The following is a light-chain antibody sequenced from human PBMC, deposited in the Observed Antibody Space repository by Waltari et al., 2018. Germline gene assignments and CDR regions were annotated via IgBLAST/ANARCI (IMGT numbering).Light chain of an antibody. J-gene: IGKJ1*01. CDR2: DTS. Sequence: DIVLTQSPGALSLSPGERATLSCRTSQRVGMSLAWYQQKPGQAPRLLIYDTSCRATGSPGGCSGSGSGTDFSLAISSLEPEDFAVYFCQHYVNLPVTFGQGTKVEI. CDR1: QRVGMS. V-gene: IGKV3-20*01. CDR3: QHYVNLPVT.